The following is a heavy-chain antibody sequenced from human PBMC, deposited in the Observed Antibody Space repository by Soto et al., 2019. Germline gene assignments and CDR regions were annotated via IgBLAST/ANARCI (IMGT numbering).Heavy chain of an antibody. CDR1: GYTFTSYG. J-gene: IGHJ3*02. Sequence: QVQLVQSGAEVKKPGASVKVSCKASGYTFTSYGISWVRQAPGQGLEWMGWISAYNGNTNYAQKLQGRVTMTTDTTTSTAYMELRSLRSDDTAVYYSARGDITIFGVVITMGAFDIWGQGTMVTVSS. D-gene: IGHD3-3*01. CDR2: ISAYNGNT. CDR3: ARGDITIFGVVITMGAFDI. V-gene: IGHV1-18*01.